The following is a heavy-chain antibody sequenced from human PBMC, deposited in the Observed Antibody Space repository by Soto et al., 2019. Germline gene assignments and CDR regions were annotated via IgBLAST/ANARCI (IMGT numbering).Heavy chain of an antibody. J-gene: IGHJ4*02. V-gene: IGHV1-46*01. CDR3: ARARKIAVAGLNFDY. CDR2: INPSGGST. CDR1: GYTFTSYY. Sequence: ASVKVSCKASGYTFTSYYMHWVRQAPGQGLEWMGIINPSGGSTSYAQKFQGRVTMTRDTSTSTVYMELSSLRSEGTAVYYCARARKIAVAGLNFDYWGQGTLVTVSS. D-gene: IGHD6-19*01.